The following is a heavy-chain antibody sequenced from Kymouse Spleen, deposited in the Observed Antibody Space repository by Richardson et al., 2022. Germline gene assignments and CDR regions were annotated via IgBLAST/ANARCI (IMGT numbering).Heavy chain of an antibody. D-gene: IGHD3-10*01. CDR2: IRSKANSYAT. V-gene: IGHV3-73*02. CDR1: GFTFSGSA. CDR3: TRPGVRGVIDY. Sequence: EVQLVESGGGLVQPGGSLKLSCAASGFTFSGSAMHWVRQASGKGLEWVGRIRSKANSYATAYAASVKGRFTISRDDSKNTAYLQMNSLKTEDTAVYYCTRPGVRGVIDYWGQGTLVTVSS. J-gene: IGHJ4*02.